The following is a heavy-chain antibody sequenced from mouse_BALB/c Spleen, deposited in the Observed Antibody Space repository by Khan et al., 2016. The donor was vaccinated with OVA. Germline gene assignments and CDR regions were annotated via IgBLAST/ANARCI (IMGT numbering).Heavy chain of an antibody. CDR3: ERPAYDGYYDY. Sequence: QVQLQQSGPELVRPGVSVKISCKGSGYTFTDYAMHWVKQSHAKSLEWIGLISTHSGNTNYNQKFKGKATMTVDKSSSTAYMELARLTSEDSAIYYCERPAYDGYYDYWGQGTTLTVSS. CDR1: GYTFTDYA. J-gene: IGHJ2*01. D-gene: IGHD2-3*01. V-gene: IGHV1S137*01. CDR2: ISTHSGNT.